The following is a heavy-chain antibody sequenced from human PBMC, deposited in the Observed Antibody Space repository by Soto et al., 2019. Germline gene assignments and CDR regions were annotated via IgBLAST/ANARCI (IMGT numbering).Heavy chain of an antibody. J-gene: IGHJ6*02. CDR3: AKDPRDILLMVYAVPYYYYGMDV. CDR1: GFTFSSYG. V-gene: IGHV3-30*18. Sequence: PGGSLRLSCAASGFTFSSYGMHWVRQAQGKGLEWVAVISYDGSNKYYADSVKGRFTISRDNSKNTLYLQMNSLRAEDTAVYYCAKDPRDILLMVYAVPYYYYGMDVWGQGTTVTVSS. D-gene: IGHD2-8*01. CDR2: ISYDGSNK.